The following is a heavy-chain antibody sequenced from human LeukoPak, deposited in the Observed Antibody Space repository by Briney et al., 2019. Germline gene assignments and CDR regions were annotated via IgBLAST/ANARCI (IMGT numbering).Heavy chain of an antibody. Sequence: GGSLRLSCAISGFTFTAHSMNWVCQAPGKGLEWVSFISSDSTYKYYGDSVKGRFTISRDNANVYLQMNSLRAEDTATYHCAREYDSKGRFDNWGQGTLVTVSS. V-gene: IGHV3-21*01. D-gene: IGHD3-22*01. J-gene: IGHJ4*02. CDR2: ISSDSTYK. CDR1: GFTFTAHS. CDR3: AREYDSKGRFDN.